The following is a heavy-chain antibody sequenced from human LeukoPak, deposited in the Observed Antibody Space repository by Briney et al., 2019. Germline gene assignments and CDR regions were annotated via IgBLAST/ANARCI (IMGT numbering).Heavy chain of an antibody. CDR3: ARGRRIVVVLGATRTHRDYYMDV. CDR2: IYHSGST. D-gene: IGHD2-15*01. Sequence: PSETLSLTCTVSGYSISSGYYWGWIRQPPGKGLEWIGSIYHSGSTYYNPSLKSRVTISLDTSKNQFSLKLSSVTAADTAVYYCARGRRIVVVLGATRTHRDYYMDVWGKGTTVTVSS. CDR1: GYSISSGYY. J-gene: IGHJ6*03. V-gene: IGHV4-38-2*02.